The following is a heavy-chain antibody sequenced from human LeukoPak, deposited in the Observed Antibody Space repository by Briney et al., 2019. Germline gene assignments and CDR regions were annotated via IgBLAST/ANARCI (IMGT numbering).Heavy chain of an antibody. V-gene: IGHV3-48*02. CDR3: ARVGDGHSVNNLDL. CDR2: ISFTSTTV. Sequence: QLEGPLRLSCAASEFTVSSYGMTWVRQAPGKGLEWISYISFTSTTVYYADSVKGRFTVSRDDAKNSLYLQMNSLRDEDTAMFYCARVGDGHSVNNLDLWGQGTLVTVAS. J-gene: IGHJ5*02. CDR1: EFTVSSYG. D-gene: IGHD5-24*01.